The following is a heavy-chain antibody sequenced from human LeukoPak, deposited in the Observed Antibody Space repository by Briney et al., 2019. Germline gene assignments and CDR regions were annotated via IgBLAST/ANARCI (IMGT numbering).Heavy chain of an antibody. CDR1: GGSISSYY. V-gene: IGHV4-59*04. D-gene: IGHD6-13*01. CDR3: ARRPGYSSSWSRVAFDI. Sequence: SETLSLTCTVSGGSISSYYWSWIRQPPGKGLEWIGSIYYSGSTYYNPSLKSRVTISVDTSKNQFSLRLSSVTAADTAVYYCARRPGYSSSWSRVAFDIWGQGTMVTVSS. J-gene: IGHJ3*02. CDR2: IYYSGST.